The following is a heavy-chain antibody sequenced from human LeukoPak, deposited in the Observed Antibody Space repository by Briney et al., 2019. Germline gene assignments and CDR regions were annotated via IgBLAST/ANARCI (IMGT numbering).Heavy chain of an antibody. CDR2: ISGSGGST. CDR1: GFTFSSYA. J-gene: IGHJ6*04. D-gene: IGHD3-22*01. CDR3: ARDRGSSGFISYYYQGMDV. Sequence: GGSLRLSCAASGFTFSSYAMSWVRQAPGKGLEWVSAISGSGGSTYYADSVKGRFTISRDNSKNTLYLQMNSLRAEDTAVYYCARDRGSSGFISYYYQGMDVWGKGTTVTVPP. V-gene: IGHV3-23*01.